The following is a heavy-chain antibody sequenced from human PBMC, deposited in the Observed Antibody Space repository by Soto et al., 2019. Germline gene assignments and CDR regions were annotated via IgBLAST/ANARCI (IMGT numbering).Heavy chain of an antibody. V-gene: IGHV4-31*03. J-gene: IGHJ4*01. Sequence: QVQLQESGPGLVKPSQTXSLTCTVSGGSISXXXXXXXXXXXXXXTGLEWIGYLYYSGSTYYNPSLKSRVTITVDTSKNQSSLKLSSVTAADTAVYYCAREKRFGELSLVDYWGQGTLVTVSS. CDR2: LYYSGST. CDR1: GGSISXXXXX. CDR3: AREKRFGELSLVDY. D-gene: IGHD3-16*02.